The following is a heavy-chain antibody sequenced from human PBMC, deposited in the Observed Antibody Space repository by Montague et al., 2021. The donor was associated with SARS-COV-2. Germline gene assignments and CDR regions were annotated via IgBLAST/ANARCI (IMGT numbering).Heavy chain of an antibody. CDR3: ARDGYNAHQNYWYFDL. Sequence: SETLSLTCTVSGGSISTYYWSWIRQPPGKGLEWIGYIYYSGSTNXRPSLKSRVTISVDTSKNQFSLKLSSVTAADTAVSYCARDGYNAHQNYWYFDLWGRGTLVTVSS. J-gene: IGHJ2*01. CDR2: IYYSGST. D-gene: IGHD5-24*01. V-gene: IGHV4-59*12. CDR1: GGSISTYY.